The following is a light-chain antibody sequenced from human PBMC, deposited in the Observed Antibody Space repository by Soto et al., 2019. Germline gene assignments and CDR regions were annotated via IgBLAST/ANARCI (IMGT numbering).Light chain of an antibody. CDR1: QSISSY. J-gene: IGKJ2*01. CDR2: AAS. V-gene: IGKV1-39*01. CDR3: QQSYSTPYT. Sequence: DIQMTQSPSSLSASVGDRVTITCRASQSISSYLNWYQQKPGQAPKLLIYAASSLQSGVPSRFRGSGSGTDFTLTISSLQPEDFATYYCQQSYSTPYTFGQGTKVDIK.